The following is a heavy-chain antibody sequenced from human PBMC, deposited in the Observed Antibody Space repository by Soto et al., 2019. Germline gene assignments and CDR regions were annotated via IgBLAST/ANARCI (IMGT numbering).Heavy chain of an antibody. J-gene: IGHJ4*02. Sequence: GGSLRLSCAASGFTFSTYAMSWVRQAPGKGLEWVSSVHGSGRNTYYADSVKGRFTVSRDNSKKTLYLQMNSLRAEDTAVYYCAKSSYDNGGYWLEFDYSGQGTILTVYS. CDR3: AKSSYDNGGYWLEFDY. CDR1: GFTFSTYA. V-gene: IGHV3-23*01. D-gene: IGHD3-22*01. CDR2: VHGSGRNT.